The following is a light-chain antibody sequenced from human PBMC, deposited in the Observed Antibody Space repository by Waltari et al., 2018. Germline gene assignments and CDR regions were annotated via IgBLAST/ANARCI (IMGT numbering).Light chain of an antibody. Sequence: EIVLTQSPGTLSLSPGERATLSCRASQIVRSSFLAWYQQKPGQAPRLLIYGASSGATGIPDRFSGGGSGTDFTLTISRLEPEDFAVYYCQQYGSSPWTFGQGSKVEIK. CDR3: QQYGSSPWT. CDR1: QIVRSSF. CDR2: GAS. J-gene: IGKJ1*01. V-gene: IGKV3-20*01.